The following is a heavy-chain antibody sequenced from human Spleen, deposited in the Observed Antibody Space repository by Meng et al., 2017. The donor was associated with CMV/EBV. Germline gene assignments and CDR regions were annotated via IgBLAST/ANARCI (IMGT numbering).Heavy chain of an antibody. Sequence: GESLKISCTASGFTFSNYEMNWVRQAPGKGLEWVAVISYDGSNKYYADSVKGRFTISRDNSKNTLYLQMNSLRAEDTAVYYCARDFYSSSSYYYGMDVWGQGTTVTVSS. V-gene: IGHV3-30*04. D-gene: IGHD6-6*01. CDR2: ISYDGSNK. J-gene: IGHJ6*02. CDR3: ARDFYSSSSYYYGMDV. CDR1: GFTFSNYE.